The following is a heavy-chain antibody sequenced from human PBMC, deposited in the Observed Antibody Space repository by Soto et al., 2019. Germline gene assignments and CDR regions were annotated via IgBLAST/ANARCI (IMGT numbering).Heavy chain of an antibody. CDR1: GGSVSSGSYY. CDR2: IYYSGST. Sequence: SETLSLTCTVSGGSVSSGSYYWSWIRQPPGKGLEWIGYIYYSGSTNYNPSLKSRVTISVDTSKNQFSLKLSSVTAADTAVYYCARDRGVGASGLGFDYWGQGTLVTVSS. V-gene: IGHV4-61*01. D-gene: IGHD1-26*01. CDR3: ARDRGVGASGLGFDY. J-gene: IGHJ4*02.